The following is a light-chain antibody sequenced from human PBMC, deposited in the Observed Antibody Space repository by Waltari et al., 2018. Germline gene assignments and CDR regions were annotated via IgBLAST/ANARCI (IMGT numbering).Light chain of an antibody. J-gene: IGLJ3*02. Sequence: QSALTQPASVSGSPGQSTTISCTGTRSDAGGSNYVSWYQPHPGKAPKLMIYEVSNRPSGVSNRFSGSKSGNTASLTISGLQAEDEADYYCSSYTSSSTWVFGGGTKLTVL. CDR3: SSYTSSSTWV. V-gene: IGLV2-14*01. CDR2: EVS. CDR1: RSDAGGSNY.